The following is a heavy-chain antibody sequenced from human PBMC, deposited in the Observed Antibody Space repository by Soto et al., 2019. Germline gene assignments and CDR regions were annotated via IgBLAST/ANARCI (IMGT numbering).Heavy chain of an antibody. Sequence: SETLSLTCAVYGVSFSGYYWSWIRQPPGKGLEWIGEINHSGSTNYNPSLKSRVTISVDTSKNQFSLKLSSVTAADTAVYYCARAGRYREYFQHWGQGTLVTVSS. D-gene: IGHD3-16*02. CDR2: INHSGST. J-gene: IGHJ1*01. CDR1: GVSFSGYY. V-gene: IGHV4-34*01. CDR3: ARAGRYREYFQH.